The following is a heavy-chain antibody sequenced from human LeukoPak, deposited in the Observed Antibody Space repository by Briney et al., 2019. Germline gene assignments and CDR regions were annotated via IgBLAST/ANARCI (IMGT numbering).Heavy chain of an antibody. J-gene: IGHJ4*02. CDR2: LNSDGRSI. CDR1: GFTFSSSS. CDR3: AKESSTWRQADTLFDS. Sequence: PGGSLRLSCAASGFTFSSSSMHWVRQAPGEGLVWVSRLNSDGRSINYADFVKGRFIISRDNAKNTLYLQMNSLRVEDTAVYYRAKESSTWRQADTLFDSWGQGILVTVSS. V-gene: IGHV3-74*01. D-gene: IGHD6-13*01.